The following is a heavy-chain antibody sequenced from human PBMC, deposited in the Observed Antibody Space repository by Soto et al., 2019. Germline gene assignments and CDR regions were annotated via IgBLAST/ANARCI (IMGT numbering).Heavy chain of an antibody. V-gene: IGHV1-24*01. CDR1: GYTLTELS. D-gene: IGHD5-18*01. CDR2: FDPEDGET. Sequence: ASVKVSCKVSGYTLTELSMHWVRQAPGKGLEWMGGFDPEDGETIYAQKFQGRVTMTEDTSTDTAYMELSSLRSEDTAVYYCATNLVTAFIDWFHPWGQGTLVTVSS. CDR3: ATNLVTAFIDWFHP. J-gene: IGHJ5*02.